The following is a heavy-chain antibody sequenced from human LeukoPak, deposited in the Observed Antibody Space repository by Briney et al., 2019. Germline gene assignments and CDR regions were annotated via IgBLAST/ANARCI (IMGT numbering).Heavy chain of an antibody. Sequence: ASETLSLTCTVSGGSISSGDYYWSWIRQPPGKGLEWIGYIYYSGSTYYNPSLKSRVTISVDTSKNQFSLKLSSVTAADTAVYYCARARGTSFYMDVWGKGTTVTVSS. CDR2: IYYSGST. V-gene: IGHV4-30-4*01. CDR1: GGSISSGDYY. CDR3: ARARGTSFYMDV. J-gene: IGHJ6*03. D-gene: IGHD2-2*01.